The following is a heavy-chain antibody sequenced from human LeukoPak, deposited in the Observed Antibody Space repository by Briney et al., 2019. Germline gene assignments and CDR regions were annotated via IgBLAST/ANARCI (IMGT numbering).Heavy chain of an antibody. V-gene: IGHV4-4*07. D-gene: IGHD5-18*01. CDR1: GGSISSYY. CDR3: ARAGYTISSYRFDY. Sequence: SETLSLTCTVSGGSISSYYWSWIRQPAGKGLEWIGRIYTSGSTNYNPSLKSRVTMSVDTSKNQFSLELKSVTAADTGIYFCARAGYTISSYRFDYWGPGALVTVAA. CDR2: IYTSGST. J-gene: IGHJ4*02.